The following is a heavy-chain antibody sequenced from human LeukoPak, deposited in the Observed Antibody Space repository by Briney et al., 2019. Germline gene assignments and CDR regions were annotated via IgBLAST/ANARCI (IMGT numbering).Heavy chain of an antibody. Sequence: GASLKISCKGSGCSFTSYWIGWVRQLPGKGLEWMGIIYPGDSDTRYSPSFQGQVTISADKSISTAYLQWSSLKASDTAMYYCALSAGEQVIGYWGQGTLVTVSS. CDR1: GCSFTSYW. CDR3: ALSAGEQVIGY. J-gene: IGHJ4*02. CDR2: IYPGDSDT. V-gene: IGHV5-51*01. D-gene: IGHD7-27*01.